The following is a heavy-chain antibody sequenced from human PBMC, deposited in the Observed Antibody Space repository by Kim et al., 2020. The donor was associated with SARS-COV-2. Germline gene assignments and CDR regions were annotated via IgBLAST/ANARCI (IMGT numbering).Heavy chain of an antibody. V-gene: IGHV1-18*01. J-gene: IGHJ4*02. D-gene: IGHD2-21*01. CDR2: NGNT. Sequence: NGNTNYAQKLQGRVTMTTDTSTSTAYMELRSLRSDDTAVYYCARDLIDDYWGQGTLVTVSS. CDR3: ARDLIDDY.